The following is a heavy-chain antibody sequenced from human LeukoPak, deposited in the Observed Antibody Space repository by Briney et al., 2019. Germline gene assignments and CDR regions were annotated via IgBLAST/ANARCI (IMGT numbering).Heavy chain of an antibody. CDR1: GFTFSSYA. Sequence: GGSLRLSCAASGFTFSSYAMSWVRQAPGKGLEWVSAISGSGGSTYYADSVKGRFTISRDNSKNTLYLQINSLRAEDTAAYYCARSEVDIVATVCFDYWGQGTLVTVSS. D-gene: IGHD5-12*01. J-gene: IGHJ4*02. CDR3: ARSEVDIVATVCFDY. V-gene: IGHV3-23*01. CDR2: ISGSGGST.